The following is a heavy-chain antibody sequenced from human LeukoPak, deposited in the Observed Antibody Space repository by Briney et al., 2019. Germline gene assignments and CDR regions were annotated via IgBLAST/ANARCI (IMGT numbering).Heavy chain of an antibody. CDR1: GFTFSSYA. CDR3: SRAPVPYSSSWYYFDY. CDR2: ISYDGNNK. V-gene: IGHV3-30-3*01. J-gene: IGHJ4*02. D-gene: IGHD6-13*01. Sequence: GRSLRLSCAASGFTFSSYAMHWVRQAPGKGLEWVAVISYDGNNKYYADSVKGRFTISRDNSKNTLYLQMNSLRVEDTAVYHCSRAPVPYSSSWYYFDYWGQGTLVTVSS.